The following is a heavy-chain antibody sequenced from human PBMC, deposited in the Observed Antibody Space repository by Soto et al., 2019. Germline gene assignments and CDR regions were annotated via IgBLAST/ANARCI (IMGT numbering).Heavy chain of an antibody. CDR2: IKSKTDGGTT. D-gene: IGHD3-9*01. V-gene: IGHV3-15*07. CDR3: TTPNYDILTGYSGDY. CDR1: GFTFSNAW. Sequence: GGSLRLSCAASGFTFSNAWMNWVRQAPGKGLEWVGRIKSKTDGGTTDYAAPVKGRFTISRDDSKNTLYLQMNSLKTEDTAVYYCTTPNYDILTGYSGDYWGQGTLVTVSS. J-gene: IGHJ4*02.